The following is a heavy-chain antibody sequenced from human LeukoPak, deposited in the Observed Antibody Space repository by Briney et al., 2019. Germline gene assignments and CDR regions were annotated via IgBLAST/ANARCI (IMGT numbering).Heavy chain of an antibody. V-gene: IGHV6-1*01. CDR3: ARYAVAGTENWFDP. Sequence: SQTLSPTCAISGDSVSSKSAAWNWIRQSPSRGLEWLGRTYYRSKWYNDYAVSVKSRININPDTSKNQFSLQLNSVTPEDTAVYYCARYAVAGTENWFDPWGQGTLVTVSS. CDR1: GDSVSSKSAA. CDR2: TYYRSKWYN. D-gene: IGHD6-19*01. J-gene: IGHJ5*02.